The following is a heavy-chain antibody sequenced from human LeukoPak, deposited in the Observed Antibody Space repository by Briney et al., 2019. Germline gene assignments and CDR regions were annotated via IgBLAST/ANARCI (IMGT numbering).Heavy chain of an antibody. CDR3: ARGSEEPRGVNAFDI. CDR2: ISGSGGST. V-gene: IGHV3-23*01. D-gene: IGHD1-14*01. J-gene: IGHJ3*02. Sequence: GGSLRLSCAASGFTSSSYAMSWVRQAPGKGLEWVSAISGSGGSTYYADSVKGRFTISRDNSKNTLYLQMNSLRAEDTAVYYCARGSEEPRGVNAFDIWGQGTMVTVSS. CDR1: GFTSSSYA.